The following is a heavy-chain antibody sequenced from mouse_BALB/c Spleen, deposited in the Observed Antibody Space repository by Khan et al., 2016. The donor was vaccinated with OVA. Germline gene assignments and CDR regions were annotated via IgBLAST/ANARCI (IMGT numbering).Heavy chain of an antibody. Sequence: EVELVESGGDLVKPGGSLKLSCAASGFTFSSYSMSWVRQTPDKRLEWVASISSGGDYTYYPDSVKGRFTISRDNAKNTLYLQMSDLKSEDTAMYYCAGQLTGSVAYWGQGTLVTVSA. J-gene: IGHJ3*01. D-gene: IGHD4-1*01. V-gene: IGHV5-6*01. CDR2: ISSGGDYT. CDR1: GFTFSSYS. CDR3: AGQLTGSVAY.